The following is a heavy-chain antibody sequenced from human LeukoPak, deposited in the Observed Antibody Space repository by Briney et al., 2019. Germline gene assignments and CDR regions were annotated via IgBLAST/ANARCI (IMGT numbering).Heavy chain of an antibody. D-gene: IGHD5-18*01. V-gene: IGHV1-69*13. J-gene: IGHJ6*03. CDR3: ATHVDTAMGSYYYYMDV. CDR2: IIPIFGTA. Sequence: ASVKVCCKASGGTFSSYAISWVRQAPGQGLEWMGGIIPIFGTANYAQKFQGRVTITADESTSTAYMELSSLRSEDTAVYYCATHVDTAMGSYYYYMDVWGKGTTVTVSS. CDR1: GGTFSSYA.